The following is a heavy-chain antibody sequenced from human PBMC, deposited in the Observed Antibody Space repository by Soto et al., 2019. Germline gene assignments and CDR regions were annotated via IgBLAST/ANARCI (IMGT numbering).Heavy chain of an antibody. V-gene: IGHV1-69*13. D-gene: IGHD3-10*01. J-gene: IGHJ4*02. Sequence: GASVKVSCKASGGTFSSYAISWVRQAPGQGLEWMGGIIPIFGTANYAQKFQGRVTITADESTSTAYMELSSLRSEDTAVYYCARDSAPYGSGSLSIFDYCGQGTLVTVSS. CDR3: ARDSAPYGSGSLSIFDY. CDR2: IIPIFGTA. CDR1: GGTFSSYA.